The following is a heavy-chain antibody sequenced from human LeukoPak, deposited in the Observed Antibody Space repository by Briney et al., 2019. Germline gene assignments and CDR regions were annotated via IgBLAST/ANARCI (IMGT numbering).Heavy chain of an antibody. CDR1: GYTFTSYG. J-gene: IGHJ3*02. Sequence: VASVKVSCKASGYTFTSYGISWVRQAPGQGLEWMGWISAYNGNTNYAQKLQGRVTMTTDTSTSTAYMELRSLGSDDTAVYYCARSTTSLDFDIWGQGTMVTVSS. CDR3: ARSTTSLDFDI. V-gene: IGHV1-18*01. CDR2: ISAYNGNT. D-gene: IGHD4-17*01.